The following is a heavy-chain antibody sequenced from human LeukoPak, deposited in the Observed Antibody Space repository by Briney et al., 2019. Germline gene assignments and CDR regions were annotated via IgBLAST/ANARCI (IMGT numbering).Heavy chain of an antibody. CDR3: ARQLPGGYFDY. J-gene: IGHJ4*02. CDR2: INPSGGST. V-gene: IGHV1-46*01. Sequence: GASVKVSCKASGHTFTSYYVHWVRQAPGQGLEWMGKINPSGGSTSYAQKFQGRVTITADESTSTAYMELSSLRSEDTAVYYCARQLPGGYFDYWGQGTLVTVSS. D-gene: IGHD2-2*01. CDR1: GHTFTSYY.